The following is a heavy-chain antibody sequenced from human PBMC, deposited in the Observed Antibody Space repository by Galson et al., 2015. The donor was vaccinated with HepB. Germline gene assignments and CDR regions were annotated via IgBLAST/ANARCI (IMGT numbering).Heavy chain of an antibody. V-gene: IGHV3-66*01. J-gene: IGHJ4*02. D-gene: IGHD3-10*01. CDR1: GFTVSSNY. CDR3: ARDKDVRGQLWFGELDY. Sequence: SLRLSCAASGFTVSSNYMSWVRQAPGKGLEWVSVIYSGGSTYYADSVKGRFTISRDNSKNTLYLQMNSLRAEDTAVYYCARDKDVRGQLWFGELDYWGQGTLVTVSS. CDR2: IYSGGST.